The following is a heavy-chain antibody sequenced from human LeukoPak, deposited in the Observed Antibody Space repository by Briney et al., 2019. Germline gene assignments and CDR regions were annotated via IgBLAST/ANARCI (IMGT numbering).Heavy chain of an antibody. CDR3: ARDLGPPYYYGSGSFDY. D-gene: IGHD3-10*01. CDR2: ISYSGTT. CDR1: GGSITSTTYH. J-gene: IGHJ4*02. Sequence: SETLSLTCTVSGGSITSTTYHWGWIRQPPGKGLDWIGSISYSGTTYYNPSLKSRVTISVDTSKNQFSLRLSSVTAADTAVYYCARDLGPPYYYGSGSFDYWGQGTLVTVSS. V-gene: IGHV4-39*07.